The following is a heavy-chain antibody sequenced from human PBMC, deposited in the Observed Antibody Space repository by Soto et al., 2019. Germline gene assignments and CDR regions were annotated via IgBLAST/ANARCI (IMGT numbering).Heavy chain of an antibody. CDR1: GYTFTSYA. CDR3: ASEIVVRYYFDY. J-gene: IGHJ4*02. Sequence: ASVKVSCKASGYTFTSYAMHWVRQAPGQRLEWMGWINAGIGNTKYSQKFQGRVTITRDTSASTAYMELSSLRSEDTAVYYCASEIVVRYYFDYWGQGTLVTVSS. V-gene: IGHV1-3*01. D-gene: IGHD2-2*01. CDR2: INAGIGNT.